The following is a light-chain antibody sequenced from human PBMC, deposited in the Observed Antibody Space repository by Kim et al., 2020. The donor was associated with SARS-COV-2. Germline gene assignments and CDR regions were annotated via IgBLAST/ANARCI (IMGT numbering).Light chain of an antibody. V-gene: IGKV3-20*01. CDR3: QQYGSSPYT. CDR2: AAS. Sequence: EIVLTQSPGTLSLSPGERATLSCRASQTVTRNYLAWYQQKPGQAPRLLIYAASSRATGIPDRFSGSGSGTDFTLTISRLEPEDFAVYYWQQYGSSPYTFGQGTKLEI. J-gene: IGKJ2*01. CDR1: QTVTRNY.